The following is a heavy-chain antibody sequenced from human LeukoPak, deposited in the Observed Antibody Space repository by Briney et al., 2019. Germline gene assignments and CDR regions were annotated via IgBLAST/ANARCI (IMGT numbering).Heavy chain of an antibody. CDR3: ALLGAAGREYFQH. CDR2: VYSGGST. J-gene: IGHJ1*01. Sequence: PGGSLRLSCAASGFTVGSTDMSWVRQAPGKGLEWVSAVYSGGSTFYADSVKGRFTISRDNSKNTLYLQISSLRAEDTAVYYCALLGAAGREYFQHWGQGTLVTVSS. CDR1: GFTVGSTD. V-gene: IGHV3-53*01. D-gene: IGHD6-13*01.